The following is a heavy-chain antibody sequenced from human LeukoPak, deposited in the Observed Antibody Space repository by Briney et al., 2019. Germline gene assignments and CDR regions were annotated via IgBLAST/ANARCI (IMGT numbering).Heavy chain of an antibody. CDR1: GFTFSSYA. J-gene: IGHJ3*02. Sequence: GGPLRLSCAASGFTFSSYAMNWVRQAPGKGLEWVSNIIGSGGRTHYADSVKGRFTISRDNSKNTLYLQMNSLRAEDTAVYYCAKARSESSAYSFEMWGQGTLVTVSS. CDR2: IIGSGGRT. D-gene: IGHD3-22*01. CDR3: AKARSESSAYSFEM. V-gene: IGHV3-23*01.